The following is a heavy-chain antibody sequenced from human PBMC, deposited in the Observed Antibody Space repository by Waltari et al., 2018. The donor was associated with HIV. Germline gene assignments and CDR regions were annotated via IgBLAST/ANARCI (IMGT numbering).Heavy chain of an antibody. D-gene: IGHD1-26*01. J-gene: IGHJ5*02. CDR3: AREGRSGSYKGWFDP. CDR2: SYIGGRT. CDR1: GFTVSSNY. V-gene: IGHV3-66*02. Sequence: EVQLVESGGGLVQPGGSLRLSCAASGFTVSSNYMSWVRQAPGKGLGWVAVSYIGGRTYHADSVKGRFTIARDNSKNTLYRQMNSLRAEDTAVYDCAREGRSGSYKGWFDPWGQGTLVTVSS.